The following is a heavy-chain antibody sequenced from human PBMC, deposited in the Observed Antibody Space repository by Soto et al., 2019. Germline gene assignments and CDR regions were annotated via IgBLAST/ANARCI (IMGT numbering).Heavy chain of an antibody. Sequence: ASVKVSCKASGYTFTSYDINWVRQATGQGLEWMGWMNPNSGNTGYAQKFQGRVSMTSNTAISTAYMELSSLRSEDTAVYYCARRSGGRYCSGGSCYYYYYYMDVWGKGTTVTVSS. D-gene: IGHD2-15*01. V-gene: IGHV1-8*01. CDR1: GYTFTSYD. J-gene: IGHJ6*03. CDR2: MNPNSGNT. CDR3: ARRSGGRYCSGGSCYYYYYYMDV.